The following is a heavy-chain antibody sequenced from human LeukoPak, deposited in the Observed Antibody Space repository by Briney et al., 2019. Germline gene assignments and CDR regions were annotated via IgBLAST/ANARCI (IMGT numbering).Heavy chain of an antibody. CDR3: ARGIVGATDS. Sequence: PGGSLRLSCAASGFTFSIYWMNWVRQAPGKGLVWVSHINSGGSGTGYADSVKGRFTISRDNAKNTLYLQMNSLGAEDTAVYYCARGIVGATDSWGQGTLVTVSS. CDR2: INSGGSGT. CDR1: GFTFSIYW. J-gene: IGHJ4*02. V-gene: IGHV3-74*01. D-gene: IGHD1-26*01.